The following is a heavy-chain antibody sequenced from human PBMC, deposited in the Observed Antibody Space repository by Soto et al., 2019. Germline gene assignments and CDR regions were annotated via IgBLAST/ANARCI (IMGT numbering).Heavy chain of an antibody. CDR2: IWFDGSNK. Sequence: QVQLVESGGGVVQPGRSLRLSCAASGFTFSSYGMHWVRQAPGKGLEWVALIWFDGSNKYYADSVKGRFTISRDNSRNTLYLQMNSLSAEDTAIYYCAGVGITGTTFRGFDYWGQGTLVTVSS. J-gene: IGHJ4*02. V-gene: IGHV3-33*01. D-gene: IGHD1-20*01. CDR1: GFTFSSYG. CDR3: AGVGITGTTFRGFDY.